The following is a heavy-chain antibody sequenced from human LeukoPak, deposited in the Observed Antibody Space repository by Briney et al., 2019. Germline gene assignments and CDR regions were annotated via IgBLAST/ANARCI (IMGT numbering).Heavy chain of an antibody. Sequence: ASVKVSCKASGYTFTSYGITWVRQAPGQGLEWMGWISAYNGNTNYAQKLQDRVTMTTDTSTSTAYMELRSLRSDDTAVYYCARDTIAAAGTGWFDPWGQGTLVTVSS. V-gene: IGHV1-18*01. CDR3: ARDTIAAAGTGWFDP. D-gene: IGHD6-13*01. CDR2: ISAYNGNT. CDR1: GYTFTSYG. J-gene: IGHJ5*02.